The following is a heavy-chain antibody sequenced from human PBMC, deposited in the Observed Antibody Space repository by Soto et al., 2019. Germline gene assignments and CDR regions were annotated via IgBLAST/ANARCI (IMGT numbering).Heavy chain of an antibody. D-gene: IGHD2-15*01. CDR3: AKNPYSGGSSLRHY. V-gene: IGHV3-23*01. CDR2: ISGSGGST. Sequence: QPGGSLRLSCAASGFTFSSYAMSWVRQAPGKGLEWVSAISGSGGSTYYADSVKGRFTISRDNSKNTLYLQMNSLRAEDTAVYYCAKNPYSGGSSLRHYWGQGTLVTVSS. CDR1: GFTFSSYA. J-gene: IGHJ4*02.